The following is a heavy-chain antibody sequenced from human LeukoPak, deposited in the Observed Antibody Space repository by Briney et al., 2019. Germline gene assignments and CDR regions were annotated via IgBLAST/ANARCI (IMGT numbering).Heavy chain of an antibody. V-gene: IGHV3-74*01. CDR2: INSDGSTT. Sequence: GGSLRLSYAASGFTFSSYWMHWVRQAPGKGLVWVSRINSDGSTTSYADSVKGRFTISRDNSKNTLYLQMNSLRAEDTALYYCAKDSIAAAARGDAFDIWGQGTMVTVSS. D-gene: IGHD6-13*01. CDR1: GFTFSSYW. J-gene: IGHJ3*02. CDR3: AKDSIAAAARGDAFDI.